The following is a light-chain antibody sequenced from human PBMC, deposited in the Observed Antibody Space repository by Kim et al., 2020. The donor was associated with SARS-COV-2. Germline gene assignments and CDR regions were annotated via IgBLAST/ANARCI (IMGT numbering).Light chain of an antibody. CDR3: QTWDSSSVI. CDR1: KLEDKY. V-gene: IGLV3-1*01. J-gene: IGLJ2*01. CDR2: QDT. Sequence: YELSQPPSVSVSPGQTASITCSGDKLEDKYVCWYQQKAGQSPVLLIYQDTKWPSGIPERFSGSNSGNTATLTISGTQAMDEADYYCQTWDSSSVIFGGGTQLTVL.